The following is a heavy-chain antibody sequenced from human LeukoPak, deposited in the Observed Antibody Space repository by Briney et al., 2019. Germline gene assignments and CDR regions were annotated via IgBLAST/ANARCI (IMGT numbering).Heavy chain of an antibody. CDR1: GYSISSGYY. J-gene: IGHJ4*02. V-gene: IGHV4-38-2*01. D-gene: IGHD1-1*01. CDR2: VYNSGST. CDR3: ARAKPDWNPPDY. Sequence: SETLSLTCAVSGYSISSGYYWGWIRQPPGKGLEWIGYVYNSGSTSYNPSMKSRVTISVDTSKNQFSLKLSSVTAADTAVYYCARAKPDWNPPDYWGQGTLVTVSS.